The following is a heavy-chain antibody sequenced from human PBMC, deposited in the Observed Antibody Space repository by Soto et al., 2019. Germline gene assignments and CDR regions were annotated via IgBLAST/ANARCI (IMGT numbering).Heavy chain of an antibody. D-gene: IGHD2-2*01. CDR3: ARGAEYQLLSRHYFYGMDV. Sequence: QVQLVEAGGGVVQPGRSLRLSCGASGFTFNSHGMHWVRQAPGKGLEWVAVISYEGSNNFYAESVKGRFTISRDNSKNTLYLQMNSLRREDTAVYYCARGAEYQLLSRHYFYGMDVWGQGTTVTVSS. J-gene: IGHJ6*02. CDR2: ISYEGSNN. CDR1: GFTFNSHG. V-gene: IGHV3-30*03.